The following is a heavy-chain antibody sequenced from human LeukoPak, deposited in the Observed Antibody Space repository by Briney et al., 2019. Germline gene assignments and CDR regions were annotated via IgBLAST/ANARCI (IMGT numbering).Heavy chain of an antibody. CDR3: ARTLIEYSVSSCYFDY. J-gene: IGHJ4*02. Sequence: PGGSLRLSCAASGFTYTKHAMHGVRQAPGKGLEWVAVISYDGSNKKYADSVKGRFTISRDNSKNTLYLQMNSLRAEDTAVYYCARTLIEYSVSSCYFDYWGQGTLVTVSS. CDR2: ISYDGSNK. CDR1: GFTYTKHA. D-gene: IGHD6-6*01. V-gene: IGHV3-30*04.